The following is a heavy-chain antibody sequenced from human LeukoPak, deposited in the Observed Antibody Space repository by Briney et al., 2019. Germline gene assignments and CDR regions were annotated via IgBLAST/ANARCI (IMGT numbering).Heavy chain of an antibody. CDR2: INHSGST. Sequence: SENLSLTCAVYGGSFSGYYWSWIRQPPGKGLEWIGEINHSGSTNYNPSLKSRVTISVDTSKNQFSLKLSSVAAADTAVYYCARGVAPHYYGSGSYYYYYGMDVWGQGTTVTVSS. V-gene: IGHV4-34*01. CDR1: GGSFSGYY. D-gene: IGHD3-10*01. CDR3: ARGVAPHYYGSGSYYYYYGMDV. J-gene: IGHJ6*02.